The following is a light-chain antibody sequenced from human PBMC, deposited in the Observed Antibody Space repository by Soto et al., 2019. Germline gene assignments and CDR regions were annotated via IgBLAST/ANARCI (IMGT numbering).Light chain of an antibody. CDR1: QTISSW. Sequence: DIQMTQYPSTLSGSVGDRVTITCRASQTISSWLAWYQQKPGKAPKLLIYKASTLKSGVPSRFSGSGSGTEFTLTISSLQPDDFATYYCQQYNSQWTFGQGTK. V-gene: IGKV1-5*03. CDR3: QQYNSQWT. J-gene: IGKJ1*01. CDR2: KAS.